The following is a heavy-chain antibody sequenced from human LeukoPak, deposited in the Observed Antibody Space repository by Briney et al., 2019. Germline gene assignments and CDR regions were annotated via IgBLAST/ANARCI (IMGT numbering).Heavy chain of an antibody. CDR2: ISSSSSYI. Sequence: PGGSLRLSCAASGFTFSSYSMNWVRQAPGKGLEWVSSISSSSSYIYYADSVKGRFTISRDNAKNSLYLQMNSLRAEDTAVYYYARDQIAVAGAFDYWGQGTLVTVSS. J-gene: IGHJ4*02. V-gene: IGHV3-21*01. CDR3: ARDQIAVAGAFDY. D-gene: IGHD6-19*01. CDR1: GFTFSSYS.